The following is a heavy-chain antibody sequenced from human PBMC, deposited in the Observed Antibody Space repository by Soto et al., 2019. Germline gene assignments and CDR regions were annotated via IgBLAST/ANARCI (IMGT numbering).Heavy chain of an antibody. Sequence: GGSLRLSCAASGFTFSSYSMNWVRQAPGKGLEWVSYISSSSTIYYADSVKGRFTISRDNAKNSLYLQMNSLRDEDTAVYYCAREGTRGGFINWFDPWGQGT. J-gene: IGHJ5*02. CDR3: AREGTRGGFINWFDP. V-gene: IGHV3-48*02. D-gene: IGHD3-10*01. CDR1: GFTFSSYS. CDR2: ISSSSTI.